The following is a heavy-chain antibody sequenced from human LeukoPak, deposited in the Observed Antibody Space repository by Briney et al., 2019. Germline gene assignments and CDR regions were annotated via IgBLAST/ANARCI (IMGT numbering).Heavy chain of an antibody. CDR3: ARGPPTRVVVVTTGDFDY. J-gene: IGHJ4*02. Sequence: ASVKVSCKASGYTFTGYYIHWVRQAPGQGLEWMGWINPNSGVTNYAQKFQGRVTVTRDTSISTDYMELRRLRSHDRAVYYCARGPPTRVVVVTTGDFDYWGQGTLVTVSS. V-gene: IGHV1-2*02. CDR2: INPNSGVT. D-gene: IGHD3-22*01. CDR1: GYTFTGYY.